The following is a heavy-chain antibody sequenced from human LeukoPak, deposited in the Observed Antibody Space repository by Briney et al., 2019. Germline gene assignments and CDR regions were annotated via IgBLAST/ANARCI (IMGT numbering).Heavy chain of an antibody. D-gene: IGHD3-16*01. V-gene: IGHV3-13*01. CDR1: GSTFSSYE. Sequence: GGSLRLSCAGSGSTFSSYEMHWVRQVAGRGLEWVSAIGIGGDTFYTGSVKGRFTISRENAKSSFFLQMNRLRAGDTALYYCVRERRGGSSDGFDIWGQGTMVTVSS. J-gene: IGHJ3*02. CDR2: IGIGGDT. CDR3: VRERRGGSSDGFDI.